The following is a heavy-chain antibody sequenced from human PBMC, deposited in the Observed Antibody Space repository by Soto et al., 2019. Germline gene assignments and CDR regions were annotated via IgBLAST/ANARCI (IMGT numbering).Heavy chain of an antibody. Sequence: GGSLRLSCAASGFTFSSYWMHWVRHAPGKGLVWVSRINSDGSSTSYADSVKGRFTISRDNAKNTLYLQVNSLRAEDTAVYYCATEWDSGRYYDAFDISGQATMVTVS. J-gene: IGHJ3*02. CDR2: INSDGSST. CDR1: GFTFSSYW. CDR3: ATEWDSGRYYDAFDI. V-gene: IGHV3-74*01. D-gene: IGHD1-26*01.